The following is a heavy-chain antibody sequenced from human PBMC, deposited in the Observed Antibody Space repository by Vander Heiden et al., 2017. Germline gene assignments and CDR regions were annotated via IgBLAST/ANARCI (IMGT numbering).Heavy chain of an antibody. D-gene: IGHD3-22*01. CDR1: GFTFSNAW. Sequence: EVQLVESGGGLVKPGGSLRLSCAASGFTFSNAWMNWVRQAPGKGLEWVGRIKSKTDGGTTDYAAPVKGRFTISRDDSKNTLYLQMNSLKTEDTAVYYCTTMYYYDSSGYYPDYWGQGTLVTVSS. J-gene: IGHJ4*02. CDR2: IKSKTDGGTT. V-gene: IGHV3-15*07. CDR3: TTMYYYDSSGYYPDY.